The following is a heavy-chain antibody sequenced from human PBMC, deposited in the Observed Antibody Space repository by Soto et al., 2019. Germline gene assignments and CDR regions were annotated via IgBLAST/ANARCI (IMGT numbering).Heavy chain of an antibody. CDR1: GYTFTSYG. D-gene: IGHD2-2*01. V-gene: IGHV1-18*04. CDR3: ARVRTYCSSTSCYYNWFDP. Sequence: GASVKVSCKASGYTFTSYGISWVRQAPGQGLEWMGWISAYNGNTNYAQKLQGRVTMTTDTSTSTAYMELRSLRSDDTAVYYCARVRTYCSSTSCYYNWFDPWGQGTLVTVSS. J-gene: IGHJ5*02. CDR2: ISAYNGNT.